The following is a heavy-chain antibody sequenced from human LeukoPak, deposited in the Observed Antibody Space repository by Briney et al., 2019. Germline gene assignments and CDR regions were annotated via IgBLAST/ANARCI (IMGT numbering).Heavy chain of an antibody. CDR3: ARSEAVAGRDWFDP. J-gene: IGHJ5*02. D-gene: IGHD6-13*01. V-gene: IGHV3-30-3*01. Sequence: PGGSLRLSCAPSGFTLCRYVMHWVRQAPGKGLEGVADISYDGSDKYYAESVKCRFTISRDNSKNTLYLQMNSLRPEETAVYYCARSEAVAGRDWFDPWGQGTVVTVSS. CDR1: GFTLCRYV. CDR2: ISYDGSDK.